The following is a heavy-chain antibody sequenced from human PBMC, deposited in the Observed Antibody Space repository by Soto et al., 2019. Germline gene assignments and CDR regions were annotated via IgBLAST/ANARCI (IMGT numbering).Heavy chain of an antibody. J-gene: IGHJ6*02. V-gene: IGHV1-24*01. CDR3: ATGRWVRGTYYYYGMDV. Sequence: ASVKVSCKVSGYTLTEVPMDWGRQAPGKGLEWMGGFDPEDGETIYAQKFQGRVTMTEDTSTDTAYMELSSLRSEDTAVYYCATGRWVRGTYYYYGMDVWGQGTTVTVSS. D-gene: IGHD3-10*01. CDR2: FDPEDGET. CDR1: GYTLTEVP.